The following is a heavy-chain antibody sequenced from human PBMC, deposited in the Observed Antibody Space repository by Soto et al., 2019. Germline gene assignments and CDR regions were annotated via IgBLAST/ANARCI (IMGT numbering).Heavy chain of an antibody. V-gene: IGHV3-30-3*01. J-gene: IGHJ6*02. D-gene: IGHD5-18*01. CDR3: ARDQRGYSYANVPYGMDV. CDR1: GFTFSSYA. CDR2: ISYDGSNK. Sequence: QVQLVESGGGVVQPGRSLRLSCAASGFTFSSYAMHWVRQAPGTGLEWVAVISYDGSNKYYADSVKGRFTISRDNSKNTLYLQMNSLRAEDTAVYYCARDQRGYSYANVPYGMDVWGQGTTVTVSS.